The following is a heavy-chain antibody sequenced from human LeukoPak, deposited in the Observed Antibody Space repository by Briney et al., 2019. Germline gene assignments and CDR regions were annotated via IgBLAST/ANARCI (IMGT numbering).Heavy chain of an antibody. CDR3: AREGDGSSVGWFDP. CDR1: GGSISSSRSY. CDR2: IYYNGDT. Sequence: SETLSLSCSVSGGSISSSRSYWGWIRQPPGKGLEWVGSIYYNGDTYYNPSFKSRVTISVDTSKNQFSLKLSSVTAADTAVYYCAREGDGSSVGWFDPWGQGTLVTVSS. D-gene: IGHD6-13*01. J-gene: IGHJ5*02. V-gene: IGHV4-39*07.